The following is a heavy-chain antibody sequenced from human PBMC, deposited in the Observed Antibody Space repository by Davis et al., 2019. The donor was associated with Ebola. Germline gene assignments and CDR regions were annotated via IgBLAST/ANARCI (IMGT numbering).Heavy chain of an antibody. J-gene: IGHJ3*02. V-gene: IGHV3-30-3*01. D-gene: IGHD6-13*01. CDR3: ARAGSSTGAFDI. Sequence: GESLKISCAASGFTFSSYAMHWVRQAPGKGLEWVAVISYDGSNKYYADSVKGRFTISRDNSKNTLYLQMNSLRAEDTAVYYCARAGSSTGAFDIWGQGTMVTVSS. CDR1: GFTFSSYA. CDR2: ISYDGSNK.